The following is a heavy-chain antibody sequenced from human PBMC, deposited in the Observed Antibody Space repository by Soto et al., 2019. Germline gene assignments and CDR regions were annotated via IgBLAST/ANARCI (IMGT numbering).Heavy chain of an antibody. CDR3: ATETMATGTKYYFDY. Sequence: ASVKVSCKASGYTFSNYAIHWVRQAPGQRLEWMGWINTGNGNTKYSQKFQGRVTISRDTSASTAYMELSSLRSEDTAVYYCATETMATGTKYYFDYWGQGTLVTVSS. V-gene: IGHV1-3*04. J-gene: IGHJ4*02. CDR2: INTGNGNT. CDR1: GYTFSNYA. D-gene: IGHD1-1*01.